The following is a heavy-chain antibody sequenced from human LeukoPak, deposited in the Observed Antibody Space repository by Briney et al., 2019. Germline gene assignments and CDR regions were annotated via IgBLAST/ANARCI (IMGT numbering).Heavy chain of an antibody. Sequence: ASVKVSCKASGYTFTGYYMHWVRQAPGQGLEWMGWINPNSGGANYAQKFQGWVTMTRDTSISTAYMELSRLRSDDTAVYYCAYILTGYNNWFDPWGQGTLVTVSS. V-gene: IGHV1-2*04. J-gene: IGHJ5*02. CDR2: INPNSGGA. CDR1: GYTFTGYY. CDR3: AYILTGYNNWFDP. D-gene: IGHD3-9*01.